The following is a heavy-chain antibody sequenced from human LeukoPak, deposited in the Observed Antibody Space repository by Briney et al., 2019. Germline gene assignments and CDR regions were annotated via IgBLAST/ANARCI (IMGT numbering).Heavy chain of an antibody. J-gene: IGHJ4*02. D-gene: IGHD4-17*01. V-gene: IGHV3-30*02. CDR2: IRYDGSNK. CDR1: GFSFSIDG. CDR3: AKDNYDYGDYDGGDY. Sequence: GGSLRLSCAPSGFSFSIDGMHWVRQPPGKGLEWVAFIRYDGSNKYYADSVKGRFTISRDNTRDTLHLQMNGLSHENKAVYYCAKDNYDYGDYDGGDYWGQGTPVTVSS.